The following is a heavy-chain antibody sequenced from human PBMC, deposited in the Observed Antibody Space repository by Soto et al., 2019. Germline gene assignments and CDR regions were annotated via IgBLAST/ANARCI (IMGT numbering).Heavy chain of an antibody. J-gene: IGHJ4*02. CDR2: ISGSGGST. V-gene: IGHV3-23*01. CDR1: GFTFSSYA. Sequence: PGGSLRLSCAASGFTFSSYAMSWFRQAPGKGLEWVSAISGSGGSTYYADSVKGRFTISRDNSKNTLYLQMNSLRAEDTAVYYCAKDLSRDYYDSSGYYSAPGPTLDYWGQGTLVTVSS. CDR3: AKDLSRDYYDSSGYYSAPGPTLDY. D-gene: IGHD3-22*01.